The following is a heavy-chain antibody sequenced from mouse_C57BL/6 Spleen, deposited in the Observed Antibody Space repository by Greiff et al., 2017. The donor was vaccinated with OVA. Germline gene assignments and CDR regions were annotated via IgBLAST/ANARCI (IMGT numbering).Heavy chain of an antibody. V-gene: IGHV5-9-1*02. Sequence: EVHLVESGAGLVKPGGSLKLSCAASGFTFSSYAMSWVRQTPEKRLEWVAYISSGGDYIYYDDTVKGRFTITRDNARNTLYLQMSSLKSEDTAMYYCTIGGAYGSPLYWYFDVWGTGTTVTVSS. CDR2: ISSGGDYI. J-gene: IGHJ1*03. CDR1: GFTFSSYA. CDR3: TIGGAYGSPLYWYFDV. D-gene: IGHD1-1*01.